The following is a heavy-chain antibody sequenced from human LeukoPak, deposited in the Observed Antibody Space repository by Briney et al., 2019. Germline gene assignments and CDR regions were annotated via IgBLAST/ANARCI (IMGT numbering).Heavy chain of an antibody. CDR2: ISYDGSNK. J-gene: IGHJ4*02. CDR1: GFMFSSNW. V-gene: IGHV3-30*18. CDR3: AKDQGY. Sequence: PGGSLRLSCAASGFMFSSNWMSWVRLAPGKGLEWVAVISYDGSNKYYADSVKGRFTISRDNSKNTLYLQMNSLRAEDTAVYYCAKDQGYWGQGTLVTVSS.